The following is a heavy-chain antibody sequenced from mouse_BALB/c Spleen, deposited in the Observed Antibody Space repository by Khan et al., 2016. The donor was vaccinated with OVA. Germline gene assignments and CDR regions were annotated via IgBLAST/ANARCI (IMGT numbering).Heavy chain of an antibody. V-gene: IGHV2-6-4*01. Sequence: QVQLKESGPGLVAPSQSLSITCTVSGFSLSRYNLHWVRQPPGKGLEWLGIIWGGGSTDYNSALKSRLSISKDNSKSQVFLKMNSLQTGDTAMYYCARTYYRYDGYYAMDYWGQGTSVTVSS. CDR2: IWGGGST. J-gene: IGHJ4*01. D-gene: IGHD2-14*01. CDR3: ARTYYRYDGYYAMDY. CDR1: GFSLSRYN.